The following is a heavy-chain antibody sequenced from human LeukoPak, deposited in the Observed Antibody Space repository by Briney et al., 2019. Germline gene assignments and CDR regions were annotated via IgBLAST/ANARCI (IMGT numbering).Heavy chain of an antibody. D-gene: IGHD4-11*01. J-gene: IGHJ6*02. CDR3: ASYMTTVTTYIYGMDV. V-gene: IGHV4-34*01. Sequence: SETLSLTCAVYGGSFSGYYWGWIRQPPGKGLEWIGEINHSGSTNYNPSLKSRVTITVDTSKNQFSLKLSSVTAADTAVYYCASYMTTVTTYIYGMDVWGQGTTVTVSS. CDR1: GGSFSGYY. CDR2: INHSGST.